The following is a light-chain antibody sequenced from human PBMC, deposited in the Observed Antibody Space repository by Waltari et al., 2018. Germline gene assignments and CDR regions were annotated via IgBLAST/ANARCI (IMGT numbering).Light chain of an antibody. J-gene: IGKJ4*01. Sequence: DIQMTQSPSSLSASVGDRVIITCRASQSISSYVKWYQQKPGKAPKLLIYAASSLQSGVPARFSGSGSGTDFTLTISSLQPEDFATYYCQQSYSTPLTFGGGTKVEIK. CDR1: QSISSY. CDR2: AAS. V-gene: IGKV1-39*01. CDR3: QQSYSTPLT.